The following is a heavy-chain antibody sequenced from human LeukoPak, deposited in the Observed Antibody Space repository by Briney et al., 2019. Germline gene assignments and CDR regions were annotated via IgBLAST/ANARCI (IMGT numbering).Heavy chain of an antibody. CDR2: ISAYNGNT. Sequence: ASVKVSCKASGYTFTSYGISWVRQAPGQGLEWMGWISAYNGNTNYAQKLQGRVTMTTDTSTNTAYMELRSLRSDDTAVYYCARTSVRLDVDTAMVSDYWGQGTLVTVSS. D-gene: IGHD5-18*01. J-gene: IGHJ4*02. V-gene: IGHV1-18*01. CDR3: ARTSVRLDVDTAMVSDY. CDR1: GYTFTSYG.